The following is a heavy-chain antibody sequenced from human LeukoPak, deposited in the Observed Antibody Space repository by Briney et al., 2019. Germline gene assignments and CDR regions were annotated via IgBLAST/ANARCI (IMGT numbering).Heavy chain of an antibody. CDR2: INPNSGGT. J-gene: IGHJ6*02. D-gene: IGHD1-7*01. CDR3: ARDLNYRWVYYYGTDV. CDR1: GYTFTGYY. Sequence: ASVKVSCKASGYTFTGYYMHWVRQAPGQGLEWMGWINPNSGGTNYAQKFQGRVTMTRDTSISTAYMELSRLRPDDTAVYYCARDLNYRWVYYYGTDVWGQGTTVTVSS. V-gene: IGHV1-2*02.